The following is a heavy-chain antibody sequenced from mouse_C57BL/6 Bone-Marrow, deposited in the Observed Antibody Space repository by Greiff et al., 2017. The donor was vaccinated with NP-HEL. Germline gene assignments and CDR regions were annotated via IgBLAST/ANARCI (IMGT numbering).Heavy chain of an antibody. Sequence: VQLKQSGPVLVKPGPSVKISCKASGFTFTDYYMHWVKQSHGKSLEWIGLVYPYNGGTSYNQKFKGKATLTVDTSSSTAYMELNSLTSEDSAVYYCARSKDWDWVNFAYWGQGTLVTVSA. D-gene: IGHD4-1*01. CDR2: VYPYNGGT. J-gene: IGHJ3*01. CDR3: ARSKDWDWVNFAY. CDR1: GFTFTDYY. V-gene: IGHV1-36*01.